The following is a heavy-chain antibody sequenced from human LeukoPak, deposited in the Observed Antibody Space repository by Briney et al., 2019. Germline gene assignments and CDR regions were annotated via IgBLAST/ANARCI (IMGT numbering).Heavy chain of an antibody. CDR3: ASTGGYDYPNYYFDY. V-gene: IGHV4-34*01. D-gene: IGHD5-12*01. CDR2: INHSGST. CDR1: GGSISSYY. Sequence: PSETLSLTCTVSGGSISSYYWSWIRQPPGKGLEWIGEINHSGSTNYNPSLKSRVTISVDTSKNQFSLKLSSVTAADTAVYYCASTGGYDYPNYYFDYWGQGTLVTVSS. J-gene: IGHJ4*02.